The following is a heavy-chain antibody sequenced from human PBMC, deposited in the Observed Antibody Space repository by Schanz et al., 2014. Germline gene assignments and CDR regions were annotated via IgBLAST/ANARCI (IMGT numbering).Heavy chain of an antibody. CDR3: ANNWNLDY. CDR1: GFTFSTYA. V-gene: IGHV3-48*04. D-gene: IGHD1-20*01. J-gene: IGHJ4*02. CDR2: ISSSSSTR. Sequence: EVKLLESGGTLVRPGGSLRLSCAASGFTFSTYAMAWVRQAPGKGLEWVSYISSSSSTRYYADSVKGRFTISRDNTKNSLFLQLNSLRADDTAVYYCANNWNLDYWGQGTLVTVSS.